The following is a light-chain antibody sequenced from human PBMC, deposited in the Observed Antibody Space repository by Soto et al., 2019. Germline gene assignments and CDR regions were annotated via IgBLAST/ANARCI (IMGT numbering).Light chain of an antibody. V-gene: IGKV3-11*01. CDR2: DAS. J-gene: IGKJ1*01. CDR1: QSVRSY. CDR3: QQRSNWPPTWT. Sequence: EIVLTQSPATLYLSPGERATISCRASQSVRSYLAWYQQKPGQAPRLVIFDASNRATGIPARFSGSGSGTDFTLIISDLEPEDFAVYYCQQRSNWPPTWTFGQGTKVYIK.